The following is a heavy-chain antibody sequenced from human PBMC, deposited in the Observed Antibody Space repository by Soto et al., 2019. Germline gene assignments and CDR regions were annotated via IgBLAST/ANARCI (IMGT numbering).Heavy chain of an antibody. CDR2: IIPIFGTA. D-gene: IGHD5-18*01. V-gene: IGHV1-69*01. CDR1: GGTFSSYA. Sequence: QVQLVQSGAEVKKPGSSVKVSCKASGGTFSSYAISWVRQAPGQGLEWMGGIIPIFGTAHYAQKFQGRVTITADESTSTAYMELSSLRSEDTAVYYCARVDTAMVRGERYGMDVWGQGTTVTVSS. J-gene: IGHJ6*02. CDR3: ARVDTAMVRGERYGMDV.